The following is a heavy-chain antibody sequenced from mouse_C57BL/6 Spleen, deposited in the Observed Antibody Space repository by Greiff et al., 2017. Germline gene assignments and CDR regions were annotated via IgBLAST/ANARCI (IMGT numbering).Heavy chain of an antibody. CDR1: GYAFSSYW. D-gene: IGHD2-2*01. CDR3: ARKGYDVAWFAY. CDR2: IYPGDGDT. Sequence: VKLMESGAELVKPGASVKISCKASGYAFSSYWMNWVKQRPGKGLEWIGQIYPGDGDTNYNGKFKGKATLTADKSSSTAYMQLSSLTSEDSAVYFCARKGYDVAWFAYWGQGTLVTVSA. J-gene: IGHJ3*01. V-gene: IGHV1-80*01.